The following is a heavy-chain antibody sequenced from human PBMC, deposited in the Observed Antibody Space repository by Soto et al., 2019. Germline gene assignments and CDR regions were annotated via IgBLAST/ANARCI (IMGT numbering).Heavy chain of an antibody. Sequence: SETLSLTCAIYGGSFSGYYWSWIRQSPGKGLVWIGEITHSGGTNYNPSLKSRVTISINTSRNWFSLRLSSLTAADTAVYYCALIDNTYGVAAAATGYYYYYMDVWGKGTTVTVSS. J-gene: IGHJ6*03. CDR3: ALIDNTYGVAAAATGYYYYYMDV. CDR1: GGSFSGYY. D-gene: IGHD6-13*01. V-gene: IGHV4-34*01. CDR2: ITHSGGT.